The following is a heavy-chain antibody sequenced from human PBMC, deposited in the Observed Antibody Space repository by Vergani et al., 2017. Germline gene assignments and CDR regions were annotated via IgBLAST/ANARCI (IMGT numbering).Heavy chain of an antibody. CDR1: GGSISSYY. D-gene: IGHD1-1*01. Sequence: QVQLQESGPGLVKPSETLSLTCTVSGGSISSYYWSWIRQPPGKGLEWIGEINHSGSTNYNPSLKSRVTISVDTSKNQFSLKLSSVTAADTAVYYCARGLPFYKWGQGTLVTVSS. CDR3: ARGLPFYK. V-gene: IGHV4-59*12. CDR2: INHSGST. J-gene: IGHJ4*02.